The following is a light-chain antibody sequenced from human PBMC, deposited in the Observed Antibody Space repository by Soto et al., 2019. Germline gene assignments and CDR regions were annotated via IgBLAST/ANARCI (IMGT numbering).Light chain of an antibody. CDR2: AAS. CDR1: QDIGND. Sequence: IQMTQSPSSLSASVRDRVTITCRASQDIGNDLGWYQQKPGKAPNLLIYAASSLRSGVPSRFSGSGSGTHFTLTINSLQAEDSAPYFCLQDYTYPWTFGQGTKVEIK. V-gene: IGKV1-6*02. CDR3: LQDYTYPWT. J-gene: IGKJ1*01.